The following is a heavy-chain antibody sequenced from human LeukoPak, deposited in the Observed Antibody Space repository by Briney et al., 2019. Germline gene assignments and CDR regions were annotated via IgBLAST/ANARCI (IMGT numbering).Heavy chain of an antibody. Sequence: GGSLRLSCAASGFTFSSYEMNWVRQAPGKGLEWVSYISTSGSTTYYADSVKGRLTISRDNAKNSLYLQMASLRAEDTAVYYCARENGGGSDYWGQGTLVTVSS. CDR2: ISTSGSTT. D-gene: IGHD5-24*01. CDR1: GFTFSSYE. V-gene: IGHV3-48*03. J-gene: IGHJ4*02. CDR3: ARENGGGSDY.